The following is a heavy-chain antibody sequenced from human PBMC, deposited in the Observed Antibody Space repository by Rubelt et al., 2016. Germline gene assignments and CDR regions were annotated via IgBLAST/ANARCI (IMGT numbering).Heavy chain of an antibody. CDR1: GFTSSSGFW. Sequence: EEQLVESGGGLVQPGGSLRLSCAASGFTSSSGFWMHWVRQVPGMGLVWVARINSDGGVSNYADFVQGRFTISRDSAKDTLYLQMDSLTADETAVDYCAGGRQSSSWSEHWGQGTLVTVSS. V-gene: IGHV3-74*01. J-gene: IGHJ4*02. CDR2: INSDGGVS. CDR3: AGGRQSSSWSEH. D-gene: IGHD6-13*01.